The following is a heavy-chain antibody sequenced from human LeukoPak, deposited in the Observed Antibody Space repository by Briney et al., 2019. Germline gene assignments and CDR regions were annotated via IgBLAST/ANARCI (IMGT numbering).Heavy chain of an antibody. Sequence: SETLSLTCTVSGGSISSSNYFWSWIRQPPGQELEWIASINYGGTTYYNPSLKSRVTISVDTSKNQFSLKLSSVTAADTAVYYCARPTVGADSLDYWGQGTLVTVSS. CDR2: INYGGTT. D-gene: IGHD1-26*01. CDR1: GGSISSSNYF. J-gene: IGHJ4*02. CDR3: ARPTVGADSLDY. V-gene: IGHV4-39*01.